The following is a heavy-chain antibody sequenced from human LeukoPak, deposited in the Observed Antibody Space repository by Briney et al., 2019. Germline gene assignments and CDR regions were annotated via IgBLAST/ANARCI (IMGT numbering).Heavy chain of an antibody. CDR3: ARGDYDGFDP. D-gene: IGHD3-16*01. CDR1: GYTFTGYY. CDR2: INPNSGNT. J-gene: IGHJ5*02. Sequence: ASVKVSCKASGYTFTGYYMHWVRQAPGQGLEWMGWINPNSGNTGYAQKFQGRVTITRNTSISTAYMELSSLRSEDTAVYYCARGDYDGFDPWGQGTLVTVSS. V-gene: IGHV1-8*03.